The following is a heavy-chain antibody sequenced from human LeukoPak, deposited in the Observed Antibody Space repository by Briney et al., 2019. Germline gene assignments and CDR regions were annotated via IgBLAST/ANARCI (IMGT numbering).Heavy chain of an antibody. Sequence: ASVKVSCKASGYTFTSYYMHWVRQAPGQGLEWMGIINPSGGSTSYAQKFQGRVTMTRDTSTSTVYMELSSLRSEDTAVDYCARGYCSGGSCYDWFDPGGQGTLVTVSS. J-gene: IGHJ5*02. CDR1: GYTFTSYY. V-gene: IGHV1-46*01. D-gene: IGHD2-15*01. CDR3: ARGYCSGGSCYDWFDP. CDR2: INPSGGST.